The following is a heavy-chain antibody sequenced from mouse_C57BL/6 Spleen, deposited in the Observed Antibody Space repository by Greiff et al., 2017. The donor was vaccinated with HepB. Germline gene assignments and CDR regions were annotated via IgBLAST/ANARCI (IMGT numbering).Heavy chain of an antibody. V-gene: IGHV5-16*01. J-gene: IGHJ2*01. CDR1: GFTFSDYY. Sequence: EVKVVESEGGLVQPGSSMKLSCTASGFTFSDYYMAWVRQVPEKGLEWVANINYDGSSTYYLDSLKSRFIISRDNAKNILYLQMSSLKSEDTATYYCAREGTTVVAPFDYWGQGTTLTVSS. CDR3: AREGTTVVAPFDY. CDR2: INYDGSST. D-gene: IGHD1-1*01.